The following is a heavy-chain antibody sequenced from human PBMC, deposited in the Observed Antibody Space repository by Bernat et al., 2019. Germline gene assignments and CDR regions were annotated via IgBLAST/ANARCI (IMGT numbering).Heavy chain of an antibody. CDR2: INPSGGST. D-gene: IGHD1-7*01. Sequence: QVQLVQSGAEVKKPGASVKVSCKASGYIFTSYYIHWVRQAPGQGLEWMGIINPSGGSTRYAKKFQGRVTMTKDTSTSAVYMNLGRLGTEDTAVYYCGRGNSAAYFDYWGQGTLVTVSS. CDR3: GRGNSAAYFDY. CDR1: GYIFTSYY. V-gene: IGHV1-46*03. J-gene: IGHJ4*02.